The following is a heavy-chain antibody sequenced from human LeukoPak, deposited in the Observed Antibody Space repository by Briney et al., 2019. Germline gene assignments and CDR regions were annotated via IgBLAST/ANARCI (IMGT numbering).Heavy chain of an antibody. CDR2: INPSGGST. J-gene: IGHJ4*02. V-gene: IGHV1-46*01. Sequence: ASVKVSSTASGYTFTSYYMHWVRQAPGQGLEGMGIINPSGGSTSYAQKFQGRVTMTRDTSTSTVYMELSSLRSEDTAVYYCARAVGPEFLPLFDYWGQGTLVTVSS. D-gene: IGHD3-10*01. CDR1: GYTFTSYY. CDR3: ARAVGPEFLPLFDY.